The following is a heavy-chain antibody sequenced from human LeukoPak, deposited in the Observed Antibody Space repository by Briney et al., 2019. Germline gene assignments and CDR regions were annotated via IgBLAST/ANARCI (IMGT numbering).Heavy chain of an antibody. CDR1: GFTASSNY. CDR3: ARDQFAFGLFDN. CDR2: IYSGGST. J-gene: IGHJ4*03. D-gene: IGHD3/OR15-3a*01. V-gene: IGHV3-53*01. Sequence: PGGSLRLSCAASGFTASSNYMSSVRQAPGKGLEWVSVIYSGGSTYYADSVTGRFTISRDSSKSTLYLQMNRLRAEDTAVYYCARDQFAFGLFDNWGQGTLATVSS.